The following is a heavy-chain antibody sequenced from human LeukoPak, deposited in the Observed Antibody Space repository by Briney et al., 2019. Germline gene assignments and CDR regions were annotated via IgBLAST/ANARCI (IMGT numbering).Heavy chain of an antibody. Sequence: ASVKVCCKASGGTFSSYAISWVRQAPGQGLEWMGGIIPMFGTANYAQKFQGRVTITADESTSTAYMELSSLRSEDTAVYYCATVDVVVVAAEGDYYYYYYMDVWGKGTTVTVSS. V-gene: IGHV1-69*01. CDR1: GGTFSSYA. J-gene: IGHJ6*03. CDR3: ATVDVVVVAAEGDYYYYYYMDV. D-gene: IGHD2-15*01. CDR2: IIPMFGTA.